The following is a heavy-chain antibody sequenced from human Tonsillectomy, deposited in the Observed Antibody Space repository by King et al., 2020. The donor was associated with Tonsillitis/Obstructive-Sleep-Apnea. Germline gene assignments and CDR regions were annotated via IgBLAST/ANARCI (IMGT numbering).Heavy chain of an antibody. CDR2: IYYSGST. CDR1: GSSISSSSYY. D-gene: IGHD3-10*01. J-gene: IGHJ6*03. V-gene: IGHV4-39*01. CDR3: ARRAGYYYYMDV. Sequence: QMQLQESGPGLVKPSETLSLTCTVSGSSISSSSYYWGWIRQPPGKGLEWIGSIYYSGSTYYNPSLKSRVTISVDTSKNQFSLKLSSVTAADTAVYYCARRAGYYYYMDVWGKGTTVTVSS.